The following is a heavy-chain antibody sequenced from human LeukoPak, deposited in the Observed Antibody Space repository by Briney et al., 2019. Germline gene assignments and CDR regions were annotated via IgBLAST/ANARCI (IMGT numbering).Heavy chain of an antibody. CDR1: GVSFSGYY. CDR3: ARGGDYGGNDVFDY. D-gene: IGHD4-23*01. CDR2: INNSGST. V-gene: IGHV4-34*01. J-gene: IGHJ4*02. Sequence: SETLSLTCAVYGVSFSGYYWSWIRQPPGKGLEWIGEINNSGSTNYNPSLKSRVTISVDTSKNQFSMKLSSVTAADTAVYYCARGGDYGGNDVFDYWGQGTLGTVSS.